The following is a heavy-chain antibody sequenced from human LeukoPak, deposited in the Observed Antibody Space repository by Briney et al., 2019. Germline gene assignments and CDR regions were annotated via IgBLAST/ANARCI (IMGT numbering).Heavy chain of an antibody. CDR3: ASRASRTTGVDY. CDR1: GGTFSSYA. D-gene: IGHD1-1*01. Sequence: SVKVSCKASGGTFSSYAISWVRQAPGQGLEWMGGIIPIFGTANYAQKFQGRVTITADESTSTAYMELSSLRSEDTAVYYCASRASRTTGVDYWGQGTLVTVSS. V-gene: IGHV1-69*13. CDR2: IIPIFGTA. J-gene: IGHJ4*02.